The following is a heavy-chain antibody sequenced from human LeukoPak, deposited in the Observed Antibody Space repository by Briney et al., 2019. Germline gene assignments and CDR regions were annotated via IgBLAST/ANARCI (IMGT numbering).Heavy chain of an antibody. CDR3: TSFIPRGAFDI. Sequence: SVKVSCKASGGTFSSYAISWVRQAPGQGLEWMGGIIPIFGTANYAQKFQGRVTITADESTSTAYMELSSLRSEDTAVYYCTSFIPRGAFDIWGQGTMVTVSS. CDR2: IIPIFGTA. D-gene: IGHD2-2*02. J-gene: IGHJ3*02. CDR1: GGTFSSYA. V-gene: IGHV1-69*13.